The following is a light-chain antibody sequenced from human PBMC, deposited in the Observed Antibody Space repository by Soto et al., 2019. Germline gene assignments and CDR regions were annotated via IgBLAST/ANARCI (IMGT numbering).Light chain of an antibody. J-gene: IGLJ3*02. CDR2: EAT. CDR1: SSDVGSSNL. Sequence: QSALAQPASVSGSPGQSITISCTGTSSDVGSSNLVSWYQQYPGKAPKLIIYEATKRPSGVSNRVSGSKSGNAASLTITNLQADDEADYHCCSYAGSSAYVLFGGGTKLTVL. V-gene: IGLV2-23*01. CDR3: CSYAGSSAYVL.